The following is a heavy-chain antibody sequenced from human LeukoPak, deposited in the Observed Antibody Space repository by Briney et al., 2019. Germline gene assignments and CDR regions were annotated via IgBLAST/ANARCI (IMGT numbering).Heavy chain of an antibody. V-gene: IGHV3-21*01. CDR1: GFTFSSYN. D-gene: IGHD2-2*03. CDR3: AKSGGSCTSTSCHAAHDY. Sequence: PGGSLRLSCAASGFTFSSYNMNWVRQAPGKGLEWVSFISTSSRYTYYADSVKGRFSISRDNAKNSLYLQLNSLRAEDTAVYYCAKSGGSCTSTSCHAAHDYWGQGTLVTVSS. CDR2: ISTSSRYT. J-gene: IGHJ4*02.